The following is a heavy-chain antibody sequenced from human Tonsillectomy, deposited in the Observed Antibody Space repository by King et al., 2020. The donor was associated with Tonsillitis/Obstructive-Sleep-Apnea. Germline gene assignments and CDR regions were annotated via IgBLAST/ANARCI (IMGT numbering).Heavy chain of an antibody. CDR3: ARGQSSSYYYMDV. V-gene: IGHV3-11*01. J-gene: IGHJ6*03. Sequence: VQLVESGGGLVKPGGSLRLSCAASGFTFSDYYMSWIRQAPGKGLEWVSYISSGGSAIFYADSMKGRFTISRDNAKNSLYLQVNSLRVEDTAVYYCARGQSSSYYYMDVWGKGTTVTVSS. CDR2: ISSGGSAI. CDR1: GFTFSDYY.